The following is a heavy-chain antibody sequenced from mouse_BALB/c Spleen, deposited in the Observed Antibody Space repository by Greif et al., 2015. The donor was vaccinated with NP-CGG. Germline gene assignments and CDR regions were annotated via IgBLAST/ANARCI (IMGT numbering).Heavy chain of an antibody. CDR3: ARHERGYGYDYAMDY. CDR1: GFTFSSYG. J-gene: IGHJ4*01. CDR2: ISSGGSYT. D-gene: IGHD1-2*01. Sequence: EVKLMESGGDLVKPGGSLKLSCAASGFTFSSYGMSWVRQTPDKRLEWAATISSGGSYTYYPDSVKGRFTISRDNAKNTLYLQMSSLKSEDTAMYYCARHERGYGYDYAMDYWGQGTSVTVSS. V-gene: IGHV5-6*01.